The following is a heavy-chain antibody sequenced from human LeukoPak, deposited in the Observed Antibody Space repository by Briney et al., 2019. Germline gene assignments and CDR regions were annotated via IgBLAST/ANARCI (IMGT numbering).Heavy chain of an antibody. CDR1: GFTFSDYY. CDR3: ARAFSSSWYVDYYYYMDV. CDR2: ISSSGSTI. J-gene: IGHJ6*03. Sequence: PGGSLRLSCAASGFTFSDYYMSWIRQAPGKGLEWVSYISSSGSTIYYADSVEGRFTISRDNAKNSLYLQMNSLRAEDTAVYYCARAFSSSWYVDYYYYMDVWGKGTTVTVSS. D-gene: IGHD6-13*01. V-gene: IGHV3-11*04.